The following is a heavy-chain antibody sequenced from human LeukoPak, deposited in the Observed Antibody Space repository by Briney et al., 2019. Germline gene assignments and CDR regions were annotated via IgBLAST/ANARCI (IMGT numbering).Heavy chain of an antibody. D-gene: IGHD6-25*01. CDR2: ITGSGGST. V-gene: IGHV3-23*01. CDR1: GFTFSSYA. CDR3: AKGSSGSRPYYFDY. J-gene: IGHJ4*02. Sequence: GGSLRLFCAASGFTFSSYAMSWVRQAPGKGLEWVSAITGSGGSTYHADSVKDRFTISRDNSKNTLYLQMNSLRAEDTAGYYCAKGSSGSRPYYFDYWGQGALVTVSS.